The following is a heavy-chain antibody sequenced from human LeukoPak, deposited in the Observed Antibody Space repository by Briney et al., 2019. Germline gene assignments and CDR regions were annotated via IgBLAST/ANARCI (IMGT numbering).Heavy chain of an antibody. Sequence: PGGSLRLSCAASGFTFSRYWMSWVRQTPGKGLEWVANIKQDGSEKYYVDSVKGRFTISRDNAKNSLYLQMNSLRAEDTAVYYCARDSYGSGSYYRIDYWGQGTLVTVSS. D-gene: IGHD3-10*01. J-gene: IGHJ4*02. CDR2: IKQDGSEK. V-gene: IGHV3-7*01. CDR3: ARDSYGSGSYYRIDY. CDR1: GFTFSRYW.